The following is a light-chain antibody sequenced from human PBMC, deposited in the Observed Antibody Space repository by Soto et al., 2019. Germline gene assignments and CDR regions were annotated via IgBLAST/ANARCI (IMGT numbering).Light chain of an antibody. Sequence: EVVLTQSPATLSLSPGERATLSCRASQSVDINYLAWYQQRLGQAPRLLIYGASNRATGIPERFGGSGSGTDFTLTISRLEPEDFAVYYCQLYGYSPLYTFGQGTKLEIK. CDR3: QLYGYSPLYT. CDR1: QSVDINY. J-gene: IGKJ2*01. V-gene: IGKV3-20*01. CDR2: GAS.